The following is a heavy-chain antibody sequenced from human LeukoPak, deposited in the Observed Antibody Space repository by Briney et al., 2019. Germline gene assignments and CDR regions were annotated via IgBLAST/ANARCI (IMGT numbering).Heavy chain of an antibody. V-gene: IGHV3-21*04. D-gene: IGHD4-17*01. CDR2: ISSNSTYI. J-gene: IGHJ5*02. CDR3: ANPPTVTTIRFDP. CDR1: GFTFSTYS. Sequence: PGGSLRLSCAASGFTFSTYSMNWVRQAPGKGLEWVSSISSNSTYIYYADSVKGRFTISRDNAKNSLYLQMNSLRAEDTAVYYCANPPTVTTIRFDPWGQGTLVTVSS.